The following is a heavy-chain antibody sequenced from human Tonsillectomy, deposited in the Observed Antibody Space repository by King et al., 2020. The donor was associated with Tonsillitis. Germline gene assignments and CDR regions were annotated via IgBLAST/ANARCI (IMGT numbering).Heavy chain of an antibody. CDR3: AGYRDCSSTSCYTGVDY. Sequence: VQLVESGGGVVQPGRSLRLSCAASGFTFSSYGMHWVRQAPGKGLEWVAVIWYDGSNKYYADSLKGRFTISRDNSKNTLYRQMNSLRAEDTAVYYCAGYRDCSSTSCYTGVDYWGQGTLVTVSS. CDR1: GFTFSSYG. J-gene: IGHJ4*02. V-gene: IGHV3-33*01. D-gene: IGHD2-2*02. CDR2: IWYDGSNK.